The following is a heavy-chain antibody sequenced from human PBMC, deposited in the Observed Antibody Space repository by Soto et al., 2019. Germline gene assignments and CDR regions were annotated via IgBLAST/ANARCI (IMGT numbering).Heavy chain of an antibody. Sequence: QVQLVQSGAEVKKPGSSVKVSCKASGGTFSSYAISWVRQAPGQGLEWMGGIIPIFGTANYAQKFQGRVTITADESTSTAYMELSRLRSEDTAVYYCAGKDTIFGVVTWFDPWGQGTLVTVSS. J-gene: IGHJ5*02. CDR3: AGKDTIFGVVTWFDP. CDR2: IIPIFGTA. V-gene: IGHV1-69*01. D-gene: IGHD3-3*01. CDR1: GGTFSSYA.